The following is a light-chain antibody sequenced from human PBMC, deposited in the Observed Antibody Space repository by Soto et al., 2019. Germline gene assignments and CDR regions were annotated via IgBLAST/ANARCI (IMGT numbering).Light chain of an antibody. Sequence: EIVMTQSPATLSLSPGERATLSCRASQSVSSNLAWYQQKPGQAPRLLIYGASTRATGIPARFSGGGSGTEFTLTISSLQSEDFAVYYCQQYDDWPRALTFGGGTKVEIK. J-gene: IGKJ4*01. CDR2: GAS. CDR1: QSVSSN. CDR3: QQYDDWPRALT. V-gene: IGKV3-15*01.